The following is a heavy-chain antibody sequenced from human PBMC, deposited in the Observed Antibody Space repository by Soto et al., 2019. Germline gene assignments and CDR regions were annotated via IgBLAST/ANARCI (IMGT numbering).Heavy chain of an antibody. D-gene: IGHD6-19*01. Sequence: QLQLQESGPGLVKPSETLSLTCTVSGGSISSSSYYWGWIRQPPGKGLEWIGSIYYSGSTYYNPSLKSRVTISVDTSKNQFSLKLSSVTAADTAVYYCARLGDRAVARYYFDYWGQGTLVTVSS. J-gene: IGHJ4*02. CDR3: ARLGDRAVARYYFDY. CDR1: GGSISSSSYY. V-gene: IGHV4-39*01. CDR2: IYYSGST.